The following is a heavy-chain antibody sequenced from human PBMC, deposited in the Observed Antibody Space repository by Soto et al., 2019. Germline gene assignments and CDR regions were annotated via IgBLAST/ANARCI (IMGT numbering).Heavy chain of an antibody. D-gene: IGHD3-10*01. CDR3: ARENYYRSGSYYTFDALDI. J-gene: IGHJ3*02. CDR2: ISYVGSEK. Sequence: QVQVVESGEAGVQPGRSLRLSWAGSGFTFGSYAMHWVRQAPGRGREGGAVISYVGSEKYYADSVKGRFTISRDNSKNTLYLQMNSLRAEDTALYYCARENYYRSGSYYTFDALDIWGQGTTVTVSS. CDR1: GFTFGSYA. V-gene: IGHV3-30-3*01.